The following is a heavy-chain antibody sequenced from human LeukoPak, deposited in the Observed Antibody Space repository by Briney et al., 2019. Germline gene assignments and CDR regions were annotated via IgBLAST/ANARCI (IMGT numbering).Heavy chain of an antibody. V-gene: IGHV4-61*01. CDR2: IYYSGST. CDR1: GGSVSSGSYY. J-gene: IGHJ4*02. D-gene: IGHD3-22*01. CDR3: ARDSYYYDSSGYLLDY. Sequence: PSETLSLTCTVSGGSVSSGSYYWSWIRQPPGKGLEWIGYIYYSGSTNYNPSLKSRVTISVDTSKNQFSLKLSSVTAADTAVYYCARDSYYYDSSGYLLDYWGQGTLVTVSS.